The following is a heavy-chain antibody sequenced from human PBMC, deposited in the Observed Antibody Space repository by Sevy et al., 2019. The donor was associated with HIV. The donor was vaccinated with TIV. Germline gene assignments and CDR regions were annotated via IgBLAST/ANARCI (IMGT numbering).Heavy chain of an antibody. CDR3: AREGKQWLGYFDY. CDR1: GFTFSSYS. J-gene: IGHJ4*02. V-gene: IGHV3-48*02. CDR2: ISSSSSTI. Sequence: GGSLRLSCAASGFTFSSYSMNWVRQAPGKGLEWVSYISSSSSTIDYADSVKGRFTISRDNAKNSLYLQMNSLRDEDTAVYYRAREGKQWLGYFDYWGQGTLVTVSS. D-gene: IGHD6-19*01.